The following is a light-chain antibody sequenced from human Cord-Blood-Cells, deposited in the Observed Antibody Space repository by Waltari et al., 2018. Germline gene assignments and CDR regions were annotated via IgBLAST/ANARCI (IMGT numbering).Light chain of an antibody. Sequence: DIVMTQSPDSLAVSLGERATINCKSSQSVLYSSNNKNYLAWYQQKPGQPPKLLIYWASTRECGVPVRFSGSVSGTGFTLAISSWQAEDVAVYDCQQYYSTPYTFGQGTKLEVK. CDR2: WAS. CDR3: QQYYSTPYT. V-gene: IGKV4-1*01. J-gene: IGKJ2*01. CDR1: QSVLYSSNNKNY.